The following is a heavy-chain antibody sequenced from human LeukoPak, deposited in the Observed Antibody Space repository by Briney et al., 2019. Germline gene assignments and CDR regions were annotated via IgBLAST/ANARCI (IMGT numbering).Heavy chain of an antibody. J-gene: IGHJ4*02. CDR3: AREDYYYGSGSYLDY. V-gene: IGHV3-30-3*01. CDR2: ISYDGSNK. Sequence: GGSLRLSCAASGFTFSSYAMHWVRQAPGKGLEWVAVISYDGSNKYYADSVKGRFTISRDNAKNSLYLQMNSLRAEDTAVYYCAREDYYYGSGSYLDYWGQGTLVTVSS. CDR1: GFTFSSYA. D-gene: IGHD3-10*01.